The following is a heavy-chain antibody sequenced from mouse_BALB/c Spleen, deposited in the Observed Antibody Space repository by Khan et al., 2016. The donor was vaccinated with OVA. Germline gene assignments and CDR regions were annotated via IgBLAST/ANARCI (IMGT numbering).Heavy chain of an antibody. CDR1: GYTFTGYC. CDR2: IYPANGST. Sequence: QVQLKQSGAEVVRPGASVKLSCKTSGYTFTGYCIQWVKQRPGQGLEWIARIYPANGSTYYNEKFKGKATLTADKSSNTAYMHLSSLKSDDSAVYYCARRPADDAMDYWGQGTTVTVSS. J-gene: IGHJ4*01. V-gene: IGHV1-76*01. CDR3: ARRPADDAMDY.